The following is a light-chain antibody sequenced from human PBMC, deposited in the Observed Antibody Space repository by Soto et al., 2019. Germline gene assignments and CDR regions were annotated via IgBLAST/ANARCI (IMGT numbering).Light chain of an antibody. CDR2: DAS. CDR1: QSISSW. CDR3: QHYRLYSPWT. J-gene: IGKJ1*01. V-gene: IGKV1-5*01. Sequence: DIQMTQSPSTLSASVGDRVTITCRASQSISSWLAWYQQKPGKAPKLLISDASSLESGVPSRFSGSGSGTEFTLTIRRLQPDDFATYYCQHYRLYSPWTFGQGTKVDIK.